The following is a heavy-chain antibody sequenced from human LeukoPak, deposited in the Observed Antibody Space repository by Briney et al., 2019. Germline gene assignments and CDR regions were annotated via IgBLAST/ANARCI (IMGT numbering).Heavy chain of an antibody. D-gene: IGHD4-23*01. CDR1: GGTFSSYA. J-gene: IGHJ2*01. Sequence: GASVKVSCKASGGTFSSYAISWVRQAPGQGLEWMGRIIPILGIANYAQKFQGRVTITADKSTSTAYMELSSLRSEDTAVYYCASLVTASGNSLFDLWGRGTLVTVSS. CDR3: ASLVTASGNSLFDL. V-gene: IGHV1-69*04. CDR2: IIPILGIA.